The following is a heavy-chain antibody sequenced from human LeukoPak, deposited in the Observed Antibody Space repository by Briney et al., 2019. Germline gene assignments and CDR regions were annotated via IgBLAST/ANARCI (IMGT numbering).Heavy chain of an antibody. CDR2: ITSSSSTI. CDR1: GFTFSTYS. Sequence: TGGSLRLSCAASGFTFSTYSMNWVRQAPGKGLEWVSYITSSSSTIYYADSVRGRFTISRDNAKNSLYLQMNSLRVEDTAVYYCAKEKNDCSGGSCYGTASYYFDYWGQGTLVTVSS. CDR3: AKEKNDCSGGSCYGTASYYFDY. V-gene: IGHV3-48*01. J-gene: IGHJ4*02. D-gene: IGHD2-15*01.